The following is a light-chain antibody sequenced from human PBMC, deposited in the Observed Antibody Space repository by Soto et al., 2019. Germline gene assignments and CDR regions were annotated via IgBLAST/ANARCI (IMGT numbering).Light chain of an antibody. Sequence: QSVLTQPPSASGTPGQRVTISCSGGSSNIGSNTVNWYHQLPGTAPKLLIYSNNQRPSGVPDRFSGSKSGTSASLAISGLQSEDEADYYCAASDDSLNGYVFGTGTKVTVL. V-gene: IGLV1-44*01. CDR2: SNN. CDR1: SSNIGSNT. CDR3: AASDDSLNGYV. J-gene: IGLJ1*01.